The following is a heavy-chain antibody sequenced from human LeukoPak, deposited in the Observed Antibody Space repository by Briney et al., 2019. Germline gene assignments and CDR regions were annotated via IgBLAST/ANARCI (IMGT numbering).Heavy chain of an antibody. Sequence: GGSLRLSCAASGFTFSSDAMSWVRQAPGKRLQWVSAISGSGGSTYYVDSVKGRFTISRDNSKNTLYLQMNSLRAEDTAVYYCAKGTSGYSGYWSPDYWGQGTLVTVSS. V-gene: IGHV3-23*01. D-gene: IGHD5-12*01. CDR3: AKGTSGYSGYWSPDY. CDR2: ISGSGGST. CDR1: GFTFSSDA. J-gene: IGHJ4*02.